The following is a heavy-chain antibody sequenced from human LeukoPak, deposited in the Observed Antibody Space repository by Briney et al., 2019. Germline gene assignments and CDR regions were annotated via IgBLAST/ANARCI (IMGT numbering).Heavy chain of an antibody. D-gene: IGHD7-27*01. V-gene: IGHV3-53*01. J-gene: IGHJ3*02. CDR2: IHSGGST. Sequence: GGSLRLSCAASGFTVSNYYMSWVRQAPGKGLAWVSVIHSGGSTNYADSVKGRFTISRDNSKNTLYLQMNSLRADDTAVYYCARGGDRSAFDIWGQGTMVTVSS. CDR1: GFTVSNYY. CDR3: ARGGDRSAFDI.